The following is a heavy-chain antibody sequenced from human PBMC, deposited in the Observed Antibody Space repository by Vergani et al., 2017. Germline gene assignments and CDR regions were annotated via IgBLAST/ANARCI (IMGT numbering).Heavy chain of an antibody. D-gene: IGHD6-13*01. V-gene: IGHV4-39*01. Sequence: QLQLQESGPGLVKPSETLSLTCTVSGCSISSSSYYWGWIRQPPGKGLEWVGSIYYSGSTYYNPSLKSRVTISVDTSKNQFSLKLSSVTAADTAVYYCARGSRAAGYSGPDAWGQGTRVTVSS. CDR1: GCSISSSSYY. CDR2: IYYSGST. CDR3: ARGSRAAGYSGPDA. J-gene: IGHJ5*02.